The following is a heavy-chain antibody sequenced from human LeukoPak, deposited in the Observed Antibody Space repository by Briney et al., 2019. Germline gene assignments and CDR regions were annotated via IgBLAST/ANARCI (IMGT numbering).Heavy chain of an antibody. V-gene: IGHV4-59*01. D-gene: IGHD5-18*01. CDR2: IYYSGST. Sequence: SETLSLTCTVSGGSLGSYYWSWIRQPPGKGLEWIGYIYYSGSTNYNPSLKSRVTISVDTSKNQFSLKLSSVTAADTAVYYCARSVDTAMANFDYWGQGTLVTVSS. J-gene: IGHJ4*02. CDR3: ARSVDTAMANFDY. CDR1: GGSLGSYY.